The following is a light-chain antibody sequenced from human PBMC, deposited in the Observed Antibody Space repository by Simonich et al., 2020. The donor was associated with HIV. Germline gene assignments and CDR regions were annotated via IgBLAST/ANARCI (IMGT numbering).Light chain of an antibody. CDR2: AAS. CDR1: QRISIY. CDR3: QQSYSTPLT. V-gene: IGKV1-39*01. Sequence: IQMTPSPSSLSASVGDRGTLTCRASQRISIYLNWYQQKPGKAPKLLIYAASSLQSGGPSRCSGSGSGTDFTLTISSLQPEDFATYYCQQSYSTPLTFGGGTKVEIK. J-gene: IGKJ4*01.